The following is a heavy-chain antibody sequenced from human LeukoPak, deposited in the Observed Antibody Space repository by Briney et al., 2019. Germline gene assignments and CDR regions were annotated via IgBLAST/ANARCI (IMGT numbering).Heavy chain of an antibody. CDR2: ISFDGSDK. Sequence: QPGGSLRLSCTASEFSFSSYAMNWVRQAPGKGLEWVAFISFDGSDKYYADSVKGRFTISRDNSKDTLYLQMDSLRVDDTAVYYCARDVPYCSAGGCYPDAFDIWGQGTMVTVSS. J-gene: IGHJ3*02. CDR3: ARDVPYCSAGGCYPDAFDI. CDR1: EFSFSSYA. D-gene: IGHD2-15*01. V-gene: IGHV3-33*01.